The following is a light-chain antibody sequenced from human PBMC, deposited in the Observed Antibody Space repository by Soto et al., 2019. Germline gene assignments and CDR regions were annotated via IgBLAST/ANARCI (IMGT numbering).Light chain of an antibody. CDR3: QQYINWPQT. J-gene: IGKJ1*01. CDR2: GAS. Sequence: EIVMTQSPATLSVSPGERATLSCGASQSVSSNLAWYQQKPGQAPRLLIYGASTRATGIPARFSGSGSGAEFTLTISSLQSEDFAVYYCQQYINWPQTFGQGTKVDIK. V-gene: IGKV3-15*01. CDR1: QSVSSN.